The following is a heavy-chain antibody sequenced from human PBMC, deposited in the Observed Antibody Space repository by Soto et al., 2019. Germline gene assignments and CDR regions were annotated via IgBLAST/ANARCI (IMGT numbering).Heavy chain of an antibody. V-gene: IGHV3-23*01. D-gene: IGHD3-22*01. Sequence: EVQLLESGGGLVQPGGSLRLSCAASGFTFSTYAMSWVRQAPGKGLEWVSGISGSGITTYYADSVKGRFTISRDNSKNTLYLQMNSLRAEDTAVYFCARGSGYPYYFDYWGQGSLVTVSS. CDR1: GFTFSTYA. CDR2: ISGSGITT. J-gene: IGHJ4*02. CDR3: ARGSGYPYYFDY.